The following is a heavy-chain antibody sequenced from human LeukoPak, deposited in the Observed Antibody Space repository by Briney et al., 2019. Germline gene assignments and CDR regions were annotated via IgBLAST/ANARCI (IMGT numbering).Heavy chain of an antibody. CDR3: AREGSDWIIAAAGPLDY. Sequence: ASVKVSCKASGGTFTNSAISWVRQAPGQGLEWMGGINPIFRTANYAQQFQDRVTIIADESTSTAYMELSLLKFEDTAVYYCAREGSDWIIAAAGPLDYWGQGTLVTVSS. CDR2: INPIFRTA. D-gene: IGHD6-13*01. CDR1: GGTFTNSA. J-gene: IGHJ4*02. V-gene: IGHV1-69*13.